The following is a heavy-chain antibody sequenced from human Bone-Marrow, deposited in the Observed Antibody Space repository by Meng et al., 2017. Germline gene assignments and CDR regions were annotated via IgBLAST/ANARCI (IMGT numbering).Heavy chain of an antibody. V-gene: IGHV3-23*01. Sequence: GESLKISCAASGFTFRTYAMSWVRQAPGKGLEWVSAISGSGDDTYYADSVKGRFTISRDNSKNTLYLQMNSLRAEDRAVYYCVKCSSGWYWGHFDNWGQGRLVTVS. D-gene: IGHD6-19*01. CDR2: ISGSGDDT. J-gene: IGHJ4*02. CDR3: VKCSSGWYWGHFDN. CDR1: GFTFRTYA.